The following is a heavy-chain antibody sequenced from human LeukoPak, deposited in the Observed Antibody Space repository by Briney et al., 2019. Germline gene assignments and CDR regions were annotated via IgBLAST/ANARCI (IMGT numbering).Heavy chain of an antibody. CDR3: ARYSPNLYFDY. CDR2: IDHSGST. V-gene: IGHV4-30-2*01. J-gene: IGHJ4*02. CDR1: GGSISSGGYS. D-gene: IGHD6-13*01. Sequence: PSETLSLTCAVSGGSISSGGYSWSWIRQPPGKGLEWIGYIDHSGSTHYNPSLNSRATISSNSSKTQFSLKLSSVTGAYTAVYYCARYSPNLYFDYWGQGTLVTVSS.